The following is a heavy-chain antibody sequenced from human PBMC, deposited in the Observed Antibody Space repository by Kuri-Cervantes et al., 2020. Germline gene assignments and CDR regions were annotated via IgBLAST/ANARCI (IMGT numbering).Heavy chain of an antibody. J-gene: IGHJ6*02. CDR1: GYTFTSYY. V-gene: IGHV1-46*01. CDR3: ARDRSSGYYNYYYGMDV. D-gene: IGHD3-22*01. Sequence: ASVKVSCKASGYTFTSYYMHWVRQAPGQGLEWMGIINPSGGSTSYAQKFQGRVTMTRDTSTSTVYMELSSLRSEDTAVYYCARDRSSGYYNYYYGMDVWGQGTTVTVSS. CDR2: INPSGGST.